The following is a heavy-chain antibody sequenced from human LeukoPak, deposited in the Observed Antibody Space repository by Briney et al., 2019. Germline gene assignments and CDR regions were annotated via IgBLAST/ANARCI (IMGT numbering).Heavy chain of an antibody. D-gene: IGHD3-10*01. J-gene: IGHJ5*02. CDR3: ARDSYQDYYGRFDP. CDR2: ITNSGNSK. V-gene: IGHV3-48*01. CDR1: EFTFSSYS. Sequence: GGSLRLSCAASEFTFSSYSMNWVRQAPGKGLEWVSYITNSGNSKSYADSVKGRFTISRDNTKNSLYLQMNGLRAEDTAVYYCARDSYQDYYGRFDPWGQGTLVIVSS.